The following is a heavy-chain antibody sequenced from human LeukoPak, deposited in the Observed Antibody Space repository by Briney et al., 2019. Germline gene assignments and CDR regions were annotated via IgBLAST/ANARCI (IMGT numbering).Heavy chain of an antibody. Sequence: GASVKVSCKASGHTFTSYYMHWVRQAPGQGLEWMGIINPSGGSTSYAQKFQGRVTMTRDTSTSTVYMELSSLRSEDTAVYYCARDGSMVRGVIITPRRWFDPWGQGTLVTVSS. CDR3: ARDGSMVRGVIITPRRWFDP. V-gene: IGHV1-46*01. D-gene: IGHD3-10*01. CDR2: INPSGGST. CDR1: GHTFTSYY. J-gene: IGHJ5*02.